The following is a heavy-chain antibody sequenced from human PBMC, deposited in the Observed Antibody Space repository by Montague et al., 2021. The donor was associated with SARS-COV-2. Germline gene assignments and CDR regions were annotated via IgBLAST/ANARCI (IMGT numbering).Heavy chain of an antibody. V-gene: IGHV6-1*01. D-gene: IGHD6-13*01. CDR2: TYYRSKWHN. J-gene: IGHJ6*02. CDR3: ARGSQVGSWPPTDSGMDV. CDR1: GDSVSSNSAA. Sequence: CAISGDSVSSNSAAWKWIRQSPSRGLEWLGRTYYRSKWHNDYAESVKSRITISPDTSKNQISLQLNSVTPEDTAVYYCARGSQVGSWPPTDSGMDVWGQGTKVTVSS.